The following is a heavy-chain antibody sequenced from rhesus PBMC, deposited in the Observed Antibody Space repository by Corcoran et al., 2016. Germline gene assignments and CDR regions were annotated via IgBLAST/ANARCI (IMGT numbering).Heavy chain of an antibody. J-gene: IGHJ4*01. D-gene: IGHD5-24*01. CDR2: IYGSGGRT. V-gene: IGHV4-160*01. CDR3: ARDRYTVGTGYYFDY. CDR1: GGSISSNY. Sequence: QVQLQESGPGLVKPSETLSLTCAVSGGSISSNYWSWIRQAPGKGLEWIGRIYGSGGRTDYNPSLKNQFSLKLSSVTAADTAVYYCARDRYTVGTGYYFDYWGQGVLVTVSS.